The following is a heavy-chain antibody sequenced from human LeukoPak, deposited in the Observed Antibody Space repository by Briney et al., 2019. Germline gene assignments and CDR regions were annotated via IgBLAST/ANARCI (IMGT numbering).Heavy chain of an antibody. D-gene: IGHD3-3*01. Sequence: GWSRRLSGACSGCTFSDYYKSWIRQAPVKGLEWVSDISSGVRTIYYAASVKGRFTISRDNAKNSLYLQMNRLRAEDTAVYYCAAATLRFRMHVWGKGTTATVSS. CDR1: GCTFSDYY. CDR2: ISSGVRTI. J-gene: IGHJ6*04. V-gene: IGHV3-11*04. CDR3: AAATLRFRMHV.